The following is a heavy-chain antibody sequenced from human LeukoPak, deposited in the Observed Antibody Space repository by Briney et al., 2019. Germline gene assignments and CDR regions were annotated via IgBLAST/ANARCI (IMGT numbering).Heavy chain of an antibody. CDR1: GGSFGGYY. CDR3: ARLHYDFWSGYYAWFDP. D-gene: IGHD3-3*01. Sequence: KPSETLSLTCAVYGGSFGGYYWSWIRQPPGKGLEWIGEINHSGSTNYNPSLKSRVTISVDTSKNQFSLKLSSVTAADTAVYYCARLHYDFWSGYYAWFDPWGQGTLVTVS. CDR2: INHSGST. J-gene: IGHJ5*02. V-gene: IGHV4-34*01.